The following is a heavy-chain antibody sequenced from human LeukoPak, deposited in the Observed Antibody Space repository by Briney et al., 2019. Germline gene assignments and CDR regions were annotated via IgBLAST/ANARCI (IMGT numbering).Heavy chain of an antibody. Sequence: GGSLRLSCAASGFTASSNYMSWVRQAPGKGLEWVSVIYSGGSTYYAASVKGRFTISRDNSKNTLYLQMNSLRAEDTAVYYCARSNYGDYVRSEAFDIWGQGTMVTVSS. CDR3: ARSNYGDYVRSEAFDI. CDR2: IYSGGST. V-gene: IGHV3-53*01. CDR1: GFTASSNY. D-gene: IGHD4-17*01. J-gene: IGHJ3*02.